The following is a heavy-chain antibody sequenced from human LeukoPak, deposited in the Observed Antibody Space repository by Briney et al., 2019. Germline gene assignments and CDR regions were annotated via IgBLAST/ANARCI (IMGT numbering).Heavy chain of an antibody. CDR1: GGSFSGYY. V-gene: IGHV4-34*01. CDR3: ARGDFWSGPDY. Sequence: PSETLSLTCAVYGGSFSGYYWSWIRQPPGKGLEWIGELNHSGSTNYNPSLKSRVTISVDTSKNQFSLKLSSVTAADTAVYYCARGDFWSGPDYWGQGTLVTVSS. D-gene: IGHD3-3*01. CDR2: LNHSGST. J-gene: IGHJ4*02.